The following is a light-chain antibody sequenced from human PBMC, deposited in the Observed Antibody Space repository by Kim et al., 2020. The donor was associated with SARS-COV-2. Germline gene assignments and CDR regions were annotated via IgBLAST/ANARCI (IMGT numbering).Light chain of an antibody. V-gene: IGLV3-21*04. J-gene: IGLJ1*01. CDR3: QVWDSDTDHRV. CDR2: YDR. CDR1: NVDTKT. Sequence: PGQTATITGGGNNVDTKTVHWYQQRPGQVPILVIYYDRDRPSGIPERFSGSNSGDTATLTITRVEAGDEADYYCQVWDSDTDHRVFGPGTKVTVL.